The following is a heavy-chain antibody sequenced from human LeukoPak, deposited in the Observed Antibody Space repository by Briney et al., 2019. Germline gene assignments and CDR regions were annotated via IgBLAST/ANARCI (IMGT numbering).Heavy chain of an antibody. Sequence: GASVKVSCKASGYTFTNYGISWVRQAPGQGLEWMGWISAYNGNTNYAQKLQGRVTMTTDTSTSTPYMELRSLRSDDTAVYYCARDSPFDSGYYYVAGSDFDYWGQGTLVTVSS. J-gene: IGHJ4*02. CDR3: ARDSPFDSGYYYVAGSDFDY. CDR1: GYTFTNYG. V-gene: IGHV1-18*01. D-gene: IGHD3-22*01. CDR2: ISAYNGNT.